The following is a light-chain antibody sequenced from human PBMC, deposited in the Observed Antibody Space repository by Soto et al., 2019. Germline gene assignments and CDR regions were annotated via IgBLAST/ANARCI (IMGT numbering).Light chain of an antibody. CDR2: ATS. CDR1: QSISPY. Sequence: DIQMTQSPSSLSASIGDRVTITCRASQSISPYLNWYQHRPGKAPKLLIYATSSLHSGVSSRFSGRGSETAFTLTISSPQPEDLATYYCQQSYSFPFTFGPGTKVEIK. CDR3: QQSYSFPFT. V-gene: IGKV1-39*01. J-gene: IGKJ3*01.